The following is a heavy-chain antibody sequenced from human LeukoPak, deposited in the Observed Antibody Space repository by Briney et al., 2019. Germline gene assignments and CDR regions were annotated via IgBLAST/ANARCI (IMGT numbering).Heavy chain of an antibody. CDR1: GFIFTSCG. J-gene: IGHJ4*02. V-gene: IGHV3-30*18. CDR2: ISYDGSNK. CDR3: AKGRIVGATVSYYFDY. Sequence: GGSLRLSCAASGFIFTSCGMHWVRQAPGKGLEWVTIISYDGSNKYYADSVKGRFTISRDNSKNTLYLQMNSLRAEDTAVYYCAKGRIVGATVSYYFDYWGQGTLVTVSS. D-gene: IGHD1-26*01.